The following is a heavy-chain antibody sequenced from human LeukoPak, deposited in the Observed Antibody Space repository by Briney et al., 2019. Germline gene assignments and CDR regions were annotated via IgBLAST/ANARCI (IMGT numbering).Heavy chain of an antibody. CDR3: ARDEGSSGGSCYS. V-gene: IGHV3-48*01. Sequence: GGSLRLSCAASGFTFSSYSMNWVRQAPGKGLEWVSYISSSSSTIYYADSVKGRFTISRDNAKNSLYLQMKSLRAEDTAVYYCARDEGSSGGSCYSWGQGTLVTVSS. CDR1: GFTFSSYS. D-gene: IGHD2-15*01. CDR2: ISSSSSTI. J-gene: IGHJ4*02.